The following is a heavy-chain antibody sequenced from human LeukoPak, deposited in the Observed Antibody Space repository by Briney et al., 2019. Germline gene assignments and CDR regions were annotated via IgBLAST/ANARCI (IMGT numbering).Heavy chain of an antibody. CDR3: ARAPIQLWLIWVDY. Sequence: ASVKVSCKASGGTFSSYAISWVRQAPGQGLEWMGIINPSGGSTSYAQKFQGRVTMTRDTSTSTAYMELRSLRSDDTAVYYCARAPIQLWLIWVDYWGQGTLVTVSS. D-gene: IGHD5-18*01. CDR1: GGTFSSYA. CDR2: INPSGGST. V-gene: IGHV1-46*01. J-gene: IGHJ4*02.